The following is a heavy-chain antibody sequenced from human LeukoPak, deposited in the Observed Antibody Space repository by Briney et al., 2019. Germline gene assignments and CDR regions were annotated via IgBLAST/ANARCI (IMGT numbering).Heavy chain of an antibody. CDR1: GGSITSGSYY. D-gene: IGHD4/OR15-4a*01. V-gene: IGHV4-61*02. CDR3: ATSALSGSNYFDP. Sequence: SETLSLTCTVSGGSITSGSYYWTWIRQPAGKGLEWVGRIHSSGSTNYNPSLNSRVTVSADTSNNQFSLKLSSVTAADTAIYYCATSALSGSNYFDPWGQGILVTVSS. CDR2: IHSSGST. J-gene: IGHJ5*02.